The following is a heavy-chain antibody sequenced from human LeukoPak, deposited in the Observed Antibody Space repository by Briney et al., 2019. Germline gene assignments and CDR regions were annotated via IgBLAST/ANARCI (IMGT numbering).Heavy chain of an antibody. CDR1: DASISSHF. J-gene: IGHJ3*01. CDR2: VYSSGTV. CDR3: SREWFGASDL. Sequence: SETLSLTCNVPDASISSHFWSWIRQPAGRGLQWIGCVYSSGTVNYNPSLKSRVHLSVDMSKSQVSLTLTSVTAADTAVYYCSREWFGASDLWGQGTMVIVSS. V-gene: IGHV4-4*07. D-gene: IGHD3-10*01.